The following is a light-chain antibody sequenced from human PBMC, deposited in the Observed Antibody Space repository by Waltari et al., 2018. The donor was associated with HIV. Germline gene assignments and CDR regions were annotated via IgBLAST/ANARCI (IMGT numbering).Light chain of an antibody. CDR3: QQYGSTLFT. CDR2: GSS. J-gene: IGKJ3*01. V-gene: IGKV3-20*01. Sequence: EIVLTQSPGTLSLSPGERATLSCRASQSVSSSYLAWYQQKPGQAPRLLISGSSSRVTGVPDRFSGSGSGTDFTLTITRLEPEDFAVYYCQQYGSTLFTFGPGTKVEIK. CDR1: QSVSSSY.